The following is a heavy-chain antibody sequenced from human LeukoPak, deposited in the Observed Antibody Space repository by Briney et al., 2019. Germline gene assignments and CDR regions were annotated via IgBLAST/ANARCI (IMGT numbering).Heavy chain of an antibody. Sequence: PGRSLRLSCAASGFTFSSYAMSWVRQAPGKGLEWVSAISGSGGSTYYADSVKGRFTISRDNSKNTLYLQMNSLRAEDTAVYYCVKDQEYSSPRGAFDIWGQGTMVTVSS. CDR3: VKDQEYSSPRGAFDI. CDR2: ISGSGGST. CDR1: GFTFSSYA. J-gene: IGHJ3*02. V-gene: IGHV3-23*01. D-gene: IGHD6-6*01.